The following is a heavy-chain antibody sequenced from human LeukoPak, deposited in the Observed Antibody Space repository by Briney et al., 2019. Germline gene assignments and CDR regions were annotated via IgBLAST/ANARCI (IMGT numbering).Heavy chain of an antibody. CDR1: GYTFTGYY. V-gene: IGHV1-2*02. CDR2: INPNSGGT. CDR3: ARVGAVAGTPPDY. D-gene: IGHD6-19*01. J-gene: IGHJ4*02. Sequence: ASVKVSCKASGYTFTGYYMHWVRQVPGQGLEWMGWINPNSGGTNYAQKFQGRVTMTRDTSISTAYMELSRLRSDDTAVYYCARVGAVAGTPPDYWGQGTLVTVSS.